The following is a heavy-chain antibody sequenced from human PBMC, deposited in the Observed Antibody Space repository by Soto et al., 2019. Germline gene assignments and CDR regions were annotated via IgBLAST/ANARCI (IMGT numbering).Heavy chain of an antibody. Sequence: GGSLRLSCAASGFTFSSYSMNWVRQAPGKGLEWVSYISSSSSTIYYADSVKGRFTISRDNAKNSLYLQMNSLRDEDTAVYYCARDGELYGEPDPYYFDYWGQGTLVTVSS. J-gene: IGHJ4*02. CDR2: ISSSSSTI. V-gene: IGHV3-48*02. CDR1: GFTFSSYS. CDR3: ARDGELYGEPDPYYFDY. D-gene: IGHD3-10*02.